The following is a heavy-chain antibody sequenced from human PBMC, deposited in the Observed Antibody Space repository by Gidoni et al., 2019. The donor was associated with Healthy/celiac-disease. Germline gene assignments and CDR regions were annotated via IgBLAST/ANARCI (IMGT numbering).Heavy chain of an antibody. CDR2: INHSGST. Sequence: QVQLQQWGAGLLKPSETLSLTCAVYGGSFSGYYWSWIRQPPGKGLEWIGEINHSGSTNYNPSLKSRVTISVDTSKNQFSLKLSSVTAADTAVYYCARAGARITMVRGVPIYYYGMDVWGQGTTVTVSS. CDR1: GGSFSGYY. D-gene: IGHD3-10*01. V-gene: IGHV4-34*01. J-gene: IGHJ6*02. CDR3: ARAGARITMVRGVPIYYYGMDV.